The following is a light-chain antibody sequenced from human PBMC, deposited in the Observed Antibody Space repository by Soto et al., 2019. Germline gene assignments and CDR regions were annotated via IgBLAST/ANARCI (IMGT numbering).Light chain of an antibody. CDR2: SGS. CDR3: MPAVQTPRT. J-gene: IGKJ2*01. V-gene: IGKV2-28*01. Sequence: DIVMTQSPLSLPVTPGEPASISCRSSQSLLHSNGYNYLDWYLQKPGQSPQLLIYSGSNRASGVPDRFSGSGSGTDFTLKISRVEAEDVGTYYCMPAVQTPRTFGPGTKLEIK. CDR1: QSLLHSNGYNY.